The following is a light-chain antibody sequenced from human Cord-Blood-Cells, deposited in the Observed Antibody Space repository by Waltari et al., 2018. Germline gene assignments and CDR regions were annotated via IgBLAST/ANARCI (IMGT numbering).Light chain of an antibody. CDR3: QQYNSNSQT. Sequence: DIQMTQSPSTLSASVGDRVTITCRAGQSISSWLAWYQQKPGKAPKLLIYDATSLESGVPSRFIGSGSGTEFTLTISSLQPDDFATYYCQQYNSNSQTFGQGTKVEIK. CDR1: QSISSW. CDR2: DAT. V-gene: IGKV1-5*01. J-gene: IGKJ1*01.